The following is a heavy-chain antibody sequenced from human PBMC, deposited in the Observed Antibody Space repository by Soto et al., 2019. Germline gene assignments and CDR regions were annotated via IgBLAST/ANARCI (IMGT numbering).Heavy chain of an antibody. V-gene: IGHV3-23*01. CDR3: AKELCGGSCYSSYYYGMDV. D-gene: IGHD2-15*01. CDR2: ISGSGGST. CDR1: GFTFSSYA. Sequence: GGSLRLSCAASGFTFSSYAMSWVRQAPGKGLEWVSAISGSGGSTYYADSVKGRFTISRDNSKNTLYLQMNSLRAEDTAVYYCAKELCGGSCYSSYYYGMDVWGQGTTVTVSS. J-gene: IGHJ6*02.